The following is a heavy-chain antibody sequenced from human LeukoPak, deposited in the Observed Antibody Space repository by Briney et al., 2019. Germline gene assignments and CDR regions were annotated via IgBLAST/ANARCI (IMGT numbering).Heavy chain of an antibody. D-gene: IGHD3-10*01. J-gene: IGHJ6*03. CDR2: INSDGSST. V-gene: IGHV3-74*01. Sequence: PGGSLRLSCAASGFTFSSYWMHWVRHAPGKGLVWVSRINSDGSSTSYADSVKGRFTISRDNAKNTLYLQKNSLRAEDTAVYYCARDGGITLVRGVIMGDYYYYYMDVWGRGTTVTVSS. CDR1: GFTFSSYW. CDR3: ARDGGITLVRGVIMGDYYYYYMDV.